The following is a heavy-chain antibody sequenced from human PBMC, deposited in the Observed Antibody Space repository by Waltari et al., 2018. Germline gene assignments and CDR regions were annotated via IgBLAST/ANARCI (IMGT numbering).Heavy chain of an antibody. CDR2: ISWNSGSI. CDR3: AKVGDCGGDCFDY. J-gene: IGHJ4*02. Sequence: EVQLVESGGGLVQPGRSLRLSCAASGFTFADYAMHWVRQAPGKGLEWVSGISWNSGSIGYADSVKGRFTISRDNAKNSLYLQMNSLRAEDMALYYCAKVGDCGGDCFDYWGQGTLVTVSS. CDR1: GFTFADYA. V-gene: IGHV3-9*03. D-gene: IGHD2-21*01.